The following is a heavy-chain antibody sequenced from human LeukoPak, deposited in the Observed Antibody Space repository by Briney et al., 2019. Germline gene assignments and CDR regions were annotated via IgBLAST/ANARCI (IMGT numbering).Heavy chain of an antibody. CDR3: AREVVVAATRCNWFDP. CDR2: ISYDGSNK. D-gene: IGHD2-15*01. Sequence: PGGSLRLSCAAPGFTFSSYAMHWVRQAPGKGLEWVAVISYDGSNKYYADSVKGRFTISRDNSKNTLYLQMNSLRAEDTAAYYCAREVVVAATRCNWFDPWGQGTLVTVSS. V-gene: IGHV3-30-3*01. CDR1: GFTFSSYA. J-gene: IGHJ5*02.